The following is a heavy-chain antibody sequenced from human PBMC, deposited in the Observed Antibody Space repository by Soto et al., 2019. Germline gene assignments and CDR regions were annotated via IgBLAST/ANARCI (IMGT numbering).Heavy chain of an antibody. CDR2: IYYSGST. Sequence: TLSLTCTVSGGSISSGDYYWSWIRQPPGKGLEWIGYIYYSGSTYYNPSLKSRVTISVDTSKNQFSLKLSSVTAADTAVYYCARGTRSIEAAGPYFDYWGQGTLVTVSS. J-gene: IGHJ4*02. CDR3: ARGTRSIEAAGPYFDY. CDR1: GGSISSGDYY. V-gene: IGHV4-30-4*01. D-gene: IGHD6-13*01.